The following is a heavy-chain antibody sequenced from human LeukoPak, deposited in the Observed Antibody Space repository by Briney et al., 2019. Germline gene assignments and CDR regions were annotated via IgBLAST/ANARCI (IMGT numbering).Heavy chain of an antibody. CDR3: ARDWAVTPRYFDL. Sequence: PGGTLRLSCAASGFTFRSYWMSWLRQAPGTGLEGVDNIKPDGSDKYYVDSVKGRFTISRDNSKNSLYLQMNSLRAEDTAVYYCARDWAVTPRYFDLWGRGTLVTVSS. V-gene: IGHV3-7*01. CDR1: GFTFRSYW. J-gene: IGHJ2*01. CDR2: IKPDGSDK. D-gene: IGHD4-17*01.